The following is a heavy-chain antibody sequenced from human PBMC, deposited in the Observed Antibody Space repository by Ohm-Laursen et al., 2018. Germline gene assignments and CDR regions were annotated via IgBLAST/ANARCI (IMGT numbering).Heavy chain of an antibody. D-gene: IGHD3-22*01. Sequence: SLRLSCAASGFTFSSYAMSWVRQAPGKGLEWVSAISGSGGSTYYADSVKGRFTISRDNSDNTLSLQMHSLRAEDTAIYYCAKPASYYYDSSGYYGTLDYWGQGTLVTVSS. CDR3: AKPASYYYDSSGYYGTLDY. J-gene: IGHJ4*02. CDR1: GFTFSSYA. V-gene: IGHV3-23*01. CDR2: ISGSGGST.